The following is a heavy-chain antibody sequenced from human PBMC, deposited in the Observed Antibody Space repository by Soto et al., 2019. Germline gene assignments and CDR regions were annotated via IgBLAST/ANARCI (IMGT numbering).Heavy chain of an antibody. J-gene: IGHJ4*02. CDR3: AKGMTYFCDDSGCTPIDY. CDR1: GFTFSNYA. Sequence: EVQLLESGGGLVQPGGSLRLSCVASGFTFSNYAMSWVRQAPGKGLEWVSSVSTSGGTTFYADSVKGRFTISRDNTENTLYRQTNSLRAADPAGYYCAKGMTYFCDDSGCTPIDYWGQGTLVTVSS. D-gene: IGHD3-16*01. V-gene: IGHV3-23*01. CDR2: VSTSGGTT.